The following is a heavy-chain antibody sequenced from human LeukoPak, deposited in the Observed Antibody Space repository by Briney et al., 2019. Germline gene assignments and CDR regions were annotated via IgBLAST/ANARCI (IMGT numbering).Heavy chain of an antibody. CDR2: IKQDGSEK. V-gene: IGHV3-7*01. CDR1: GFTFSSYW. Sequence: GGSLRLSCAASGFTFSSYWMSWVRQAPGKGREGVANIKQDGSEKYYVDSVKGRFTISRDNAKNSLYLQMNSLRADDTAVYYCARAAELLWFGESRDYYYYYMDVRGKGTTVTISS. CDR3: ARAAELLWFGESRDYYYYYMDV. J-gene: IGHJ6*03. D-gene: IGHD3-10*01.